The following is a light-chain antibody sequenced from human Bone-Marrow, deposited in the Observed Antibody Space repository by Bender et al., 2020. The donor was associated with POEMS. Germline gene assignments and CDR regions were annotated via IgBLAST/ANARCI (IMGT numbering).Light chain of an antibody. J-gene: IGLJ1*01. CDR2: EDT. CDR1: SSDVGSYNH. CDR3: CSYAGSLYV. V-gene: IGLV2-23*01. Sequence: QSALTQPASVSGSPGQSITISCTGTSSDVGSYNHVSWYQQHPGKAPKLMIYEDTKRPSGVSNRFSGSKSANTASLTISGLQADDEADYFCCSYAGSLYVFGPGTKVTVL.